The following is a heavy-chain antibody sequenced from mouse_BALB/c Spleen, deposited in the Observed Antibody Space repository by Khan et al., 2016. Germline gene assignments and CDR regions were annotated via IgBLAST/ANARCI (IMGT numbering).Heavy chain of an antibody. CDR3: MRYDYYYWYLDV. V-gene: IGHV11-2*02. D-gene: IGHD1-1*01. J-gene: IGHJ1*01. CDR1: GFTFSGFW. CDR2: INSDGSAI. Sequence: EVQLLETGGGLVQPGGSRGLSCEGSGFTFSGFWMSWVRQTPGKTLEWIGDINSDGSAINYAPSIKDRFTIFRDNDKSTLYLQMSHVRSEDTATYFCMRYDYYYWYLDVWGAETTFTVSS.